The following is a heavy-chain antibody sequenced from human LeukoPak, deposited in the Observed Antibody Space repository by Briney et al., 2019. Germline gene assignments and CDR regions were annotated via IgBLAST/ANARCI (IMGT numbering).Heavy chain of an antibody. CDR3: ASYGSGSYHLDY. CDR2: IIPILGIA. V-gene: IGHV1-69*04. Sequence: SVKVSCKASGGTFSSYAISWLRQAPGQGLEWMGRIIPILGIANYAQKFQGRVTITADKSTSTAYMELSSLRSEDTAVYYCASYGSGSYHLDYWGQGTLVTVSS. J-gene: IGHJ4*02. CDR1: GGTFSSYA. D-gene: IGHD3-10*01.